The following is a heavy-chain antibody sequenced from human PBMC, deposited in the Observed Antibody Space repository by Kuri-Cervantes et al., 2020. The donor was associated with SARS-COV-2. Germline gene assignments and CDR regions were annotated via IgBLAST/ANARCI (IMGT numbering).Heavy chain of an antibody. V-gene: IGHV1-18*01. CDR1: GYTFTSYG. CDR3: ARLVAGTGGFWYYYYGMDV. D-gene: IGHD6-19*01. CDR2: ISAYNGNT. Sequence: ASVKVSCKASGYTFTSYGISRVRQAPGQGLEWMGWISAYNGNTNYAQKLQGRVTMTTDTSTSTAYMELRSLRSDDTAVYYCARLVAGTGGFWYYYYGMDVWGQGTTVTVSS. J-gene: IGHJ6*02.